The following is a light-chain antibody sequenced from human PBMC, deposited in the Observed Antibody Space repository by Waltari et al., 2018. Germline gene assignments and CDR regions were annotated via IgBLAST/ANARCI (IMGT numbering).Light chain of an antibody. V-gene: IGKV3-11*01. CDR2: DAS. CDR3: QQRRTWPLT. J-gene: IGKJ4*01. CDR1: QSVSYY. Sequence: EIVLTQSPATLSLSPGERATLSCRASQSVSYYLAWYQQRPGQAPRLLSYDASSRATGIQARFSGSGSETDFTLPISSLEPEDFAVYYCQQRRTWPLTFGGGTKVEI.